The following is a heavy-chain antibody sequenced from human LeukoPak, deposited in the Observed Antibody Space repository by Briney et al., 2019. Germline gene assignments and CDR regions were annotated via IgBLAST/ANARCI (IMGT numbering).Heavy chain of an antibody. CDR3: VRSGVPDY. Sequence: SETLSLTCTVSGGSISSYYWSWIRQPPGKGLEWIGYIYYSGSTNYNPSLKSRVTISVDTSKNQFSLKLSSVTAADTAVYYCVRSGVPDYWGQGTLVTVSS. CDR1: GGSISSYY. V-gene: IGHV4-59*01. D-gene: IGHD7-27*01. J-gene: IGHJ4*02. CDR2: IYYSGST.